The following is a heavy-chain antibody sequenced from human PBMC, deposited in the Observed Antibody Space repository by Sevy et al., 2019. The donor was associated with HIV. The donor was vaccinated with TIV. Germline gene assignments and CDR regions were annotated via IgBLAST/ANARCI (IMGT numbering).Heavy chain of an antibody. CDR3: ARDAGNYHDSSNYHCVYAFDI. D-gene: IGHD3-22*01. Sequence: SESLSLTCTVSGGSIGRYYWSWIRQSPGRGLEWIGYIYYDGSTDYNSSLKSRVTISLDTSKNQFSLSLNSVTAADTAVYYSARDAGNYHDSSNYHCVYAFDIWGQGTLVTVSS. V-gene: IGHV4-59*01. J-gene: IGHJ3*02. CDR1: GGSIGRYY. CDR2: IYYDGST.